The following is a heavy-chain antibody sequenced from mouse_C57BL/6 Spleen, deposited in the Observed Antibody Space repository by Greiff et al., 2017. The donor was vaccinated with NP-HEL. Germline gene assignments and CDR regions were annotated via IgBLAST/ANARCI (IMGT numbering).Heavy chain of an antibody. CDR3: ARIKKIVATYFDY. CDR2: TNPTNGRT. J-gene: IGHJ2*01. CDR1: GYTFTSYW. D-gene: IGHD1-1*01. Sequence: QVQLQQSGADLVKAGASVKMSCKASGYTFTSYWMHWVKQRLGQGLEWFAETNPTNGRTYYNEKFKSKATLTVEKSSSTAYMLLSGPTFEDSAGYYCARIKKIVATYFDYWGQGTTLTVSS. V-gene: IGHV1S81*02.